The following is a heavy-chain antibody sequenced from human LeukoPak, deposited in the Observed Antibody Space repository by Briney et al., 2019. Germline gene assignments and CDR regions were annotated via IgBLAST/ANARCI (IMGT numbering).Heavy chain of an antibody. CDR3: ERGKSPYYFDY. J-gene: IGHJ4*02. CDR1: GYTFTGYY. CDR2: INPNSGGT. V-gene: IGHV1-2*02. Sequence: GASVKVSCKASGYTFTGYYMHWVRQARGQGLEWMGWINPNSGGTNYAQNFQGRVTMTRDASISTAYMELSGLRSDDTAIYYCERGKSPYYFDYWGQGTLVTVSS.